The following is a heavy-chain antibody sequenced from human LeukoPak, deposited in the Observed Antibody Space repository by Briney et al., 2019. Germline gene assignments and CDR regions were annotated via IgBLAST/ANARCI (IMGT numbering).Heavy chain of an antibody. CDR3: ARRAALWSGYYADYFDY. V-gene: IGHV4-34*01. J-gene: IGHJ4*02. CDR2: INHSGST. CDR1: GGSFSGYY. D-gene: IGHD3-3*01. Sequence: SETLSLTCAVYGGSFSGYYWSRIRQPPGKGLEWIGEINHSGSTNYNPSLKSRVTMSVDTSKNQFSLKLSSVTAADTAVYYCARRAALWSGYYADYFDYWGQGTLVTVSS.